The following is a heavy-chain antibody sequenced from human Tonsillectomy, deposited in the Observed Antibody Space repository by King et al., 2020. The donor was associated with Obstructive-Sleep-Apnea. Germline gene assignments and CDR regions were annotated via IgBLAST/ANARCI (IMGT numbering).Heavy chain of an antibody. D-gene: IGHD3-22*01. Sequence: QLVQSGAEVKKPGASVKVSCKASGYTFTSYGISWVRQAPGQGLEWMGLISADNVNTNYAKKLQGRVTMTTDTSSSIAYMDLRGLISDVTAVYYCARDAYYYDSSGYRGFDYWGQGTLVTVSS. CDR3: ARDAYYYDSSGYRGFDY. CDR2: ISADNVNT. J-gene: IGHJ4*02. CDR1: GYTFTSYG. V-gene: IGHV1-18*04.